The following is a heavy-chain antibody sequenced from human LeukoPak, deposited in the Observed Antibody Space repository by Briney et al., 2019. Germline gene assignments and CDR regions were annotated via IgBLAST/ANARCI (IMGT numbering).Heavy chain of an antibody. V-gene: IGHV4-30-2*01. CDR2: IHQRGDT. J-gene: IGHJ3*02. Sequence: PSETLSLTCAVSGDSITTGGYYWSWIRQPPGKGLEWMGYIHQRGDTYSNPSRRSRVTISADRSNNQFSLRVSAVTAADTAVYYCARGWALHDYSNYPDAFDIWGHGQMVTVSS. D-gene: IGHD4-11*01. CDR1: GDSITTGGYY. CDR3: ARGWALHDYSNYPDAFDI.